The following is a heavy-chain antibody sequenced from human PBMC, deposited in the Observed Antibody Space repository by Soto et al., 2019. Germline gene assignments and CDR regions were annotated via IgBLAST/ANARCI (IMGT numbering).Heavy chain of an antibody. CDR2: IKSETDGGTI. CDR1: GFTFSVAW. Sequence: EVQLVESGGGLVQSGGSLRLSCAASGFTFSVAWMKWVRQPPGKGLEWVGRIKSETDGGTIDYAAPVKDRFTISRDDSKNTLYLQMNSLKSEDTAIYYCTTVKGCSSVGCTGAADYWGQGTLVTVSS. CDR3: TTVKGCSSVGCTGAADY. V-gene: IGHV3-15*01. D-gene: IGHD2-15*01. J-gene: IGHJ4*02.